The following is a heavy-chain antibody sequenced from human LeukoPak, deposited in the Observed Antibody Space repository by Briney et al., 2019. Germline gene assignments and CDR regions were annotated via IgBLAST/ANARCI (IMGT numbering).Heavy chain of an antibody. D-gene: IGHD2-2*01. CDR3: ARDAPSSADCSSTSCRNWFDP. CDR2: INPNSGGT. V-gene: IGHV1-2*02. Sequence: ASVKVSCKASGYTFTDYYMHWVRQAPGQGLEWMGWINPNSGGTNSAQKFQGRVTMTRDTSVSTAYMELSRLRSEDTAVYYCARDAPSSADCSSTSCRNWFDPWGQGTLVTVSS. J-gene: IGHJ5*02. CDR1: GYTFTDYY.